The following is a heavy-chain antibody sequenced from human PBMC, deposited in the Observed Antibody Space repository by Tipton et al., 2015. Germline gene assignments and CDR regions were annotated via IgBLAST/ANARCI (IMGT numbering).Heavy chain of an antibody. Sequence: VQLVQSGAEVKKPGESLKISCKASGYIFSRHWIAWVRQMPGKGPEWVGIIYPGDSDTRYSPSFQGQVTISADKSISTAYLQWSSLKAPDTAMYYCARHIVGATAAFDIWGQGTMVTVSS. CDR2: IYPGDSDT. D-gene: IGHD1-26*01. CDR3: ARHIVGATAAFDI. V-gene: IGHV5-51*01. CDR1: GYIFSRHW. J-gene: IGHJ3*02.